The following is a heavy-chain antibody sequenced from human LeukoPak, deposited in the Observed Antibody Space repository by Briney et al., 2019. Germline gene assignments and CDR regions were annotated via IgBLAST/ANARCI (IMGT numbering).Heavy chain of an antibody. J-gene: IGHJ4*02. D-gene: IGHD3-22*01. Sequence: GSLRLSCAASGFTFSSYGMHWVRQAPGKGLEWVAVISYDGSNKYYADSVKGRFTISRDNSKNTLYLQMNSLRAEDTAVYYCAKNYYYDSSGLVDYWGQGTLVTVSS. CDR3: AKNYYYDSSGLVDY. V-gene: IGHV3-30*18. CDR2: ISYDGSNK. CDR1: GFTFSSYG.